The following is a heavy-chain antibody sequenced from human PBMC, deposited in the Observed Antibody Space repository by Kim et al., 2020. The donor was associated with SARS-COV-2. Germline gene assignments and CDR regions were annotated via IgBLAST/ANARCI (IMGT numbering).Heavy chain of an antibody. D-gene: IGHD1-20*01. V-gene: IGHV4-34*01. CDR3: ARGHSYNWNRVNWFDP. J-gene: IGHJ5*02. CDR2: INHSGST. CDR1: GGSFSGYY. Sequence: SETLSLTCAVYGGSFSGYYWSWIRQPPGKGLEWIGEINHSGSTNYNPSLKSRVTISVDTSKNQFSLKLSSVTAADTAVYYCARGHSYNWNRVNWFDPWGQGTLVTVSS.